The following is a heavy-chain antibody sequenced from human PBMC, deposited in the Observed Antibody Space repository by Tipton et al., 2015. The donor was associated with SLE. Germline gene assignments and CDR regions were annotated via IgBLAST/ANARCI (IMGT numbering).Heavy chain of an antibody. CDR2: MDPNSGNT. V-gene: IGHV1-8*01. CDR3: VRSWTTRWFDP. Sequence: QSGAEVKKPGASVKVSCKASGYTFASYDINWVRQAPRQGLEWMGWMDPNSGNTGYAQKFQGRVTMTRNTSISTAYMELSSLRYDDTAVYYCVRSWTTRWFDPWGQGTLVTVSS. CDR1: GYTFASYD. D-gene: IGHD1-1*01. J-gene: IGHJ5*02.